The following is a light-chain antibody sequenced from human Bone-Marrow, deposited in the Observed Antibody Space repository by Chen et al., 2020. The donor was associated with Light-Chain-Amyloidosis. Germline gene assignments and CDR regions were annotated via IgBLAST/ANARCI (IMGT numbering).Light chain of an antibody. Sequence: IQMTQSPSSLSASVGDTVTITCRASQHIRNHLGWYQQKPGKAPQLLISGAATLQSGVPPRFSGSGSGTDFTLTLTNLQPEDSATYYCLQDFNYPHAFGRGTTLKI. CDR3: LQDFNYPHA. CDR2: GAA. V-gene: IGKV1-6*01. CDR1: QHIRNH. J-gene: IGKJ4*02.